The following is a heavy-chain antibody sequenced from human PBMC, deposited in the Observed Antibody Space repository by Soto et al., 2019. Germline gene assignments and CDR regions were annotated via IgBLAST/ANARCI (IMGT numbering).Heavy chain of an antibody. CDR3: ATDPGTPGTTAE. V-gene: IGHV1-69*13. J-gene: IGHJ3*01. Sequence: SVKVSCKASGGTFSSYAISWVRQAPGQGLEWMGGIIPIFGTANYAQKFQGRVTITADESTSTAYMELSSLRSEDTAVYYCATDPGTPGTTAEWGQGTMVTVSS. D-gene: IGHD1-1*01. CDR1: GGTFSSYA. CDR2: IIPIFGTA.